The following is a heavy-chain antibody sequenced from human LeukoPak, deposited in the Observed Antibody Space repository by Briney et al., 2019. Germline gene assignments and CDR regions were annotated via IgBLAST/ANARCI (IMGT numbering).Heavy chain of an antibody. CDR2: ISSSSSYI. D-gene: IGHD6-13*01. CDR3: ASPAGYSSSWYVRGYYYGMDV. Sequence: NPGGSLRLSCAASGFTFSSYSMNWVRQAPGKGLEWVSSISSSSSYIYYADSVKGRFTISRDNAKNSLYLQMTSLRAEDTAVYYCASPAGYSSSWYVRGYYYGMDVWGQGTTVTVSS. V-gene: IGHV3-21*01. CDR1: GFTFSSYS. J-gene: IGHJ6*02.